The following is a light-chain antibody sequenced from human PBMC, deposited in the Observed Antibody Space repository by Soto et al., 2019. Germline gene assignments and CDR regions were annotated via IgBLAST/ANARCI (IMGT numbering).Light chain of an antibody. CDR1: HGISIN. CDR2: GAS. CDR3: HQYNNWPLT. Sequence: EIVMTQSPATLSVSPGERVTLSCRASHGISINFAWYQQKPGQSPRLLFYGASTRAADIPARFTASGSGTEFTLTISSLQSEDFAVYYCHQYNNWPLTFGGGTKVEVK. J-gene: IGKJ4*01. V-gene: IGKV3-15*01.